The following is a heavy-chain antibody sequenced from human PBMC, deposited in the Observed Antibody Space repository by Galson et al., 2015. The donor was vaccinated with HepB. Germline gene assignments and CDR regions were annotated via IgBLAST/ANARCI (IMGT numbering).Heavy chain of an antibody. CDR1: GFTFSSYS. J-gene: IGHJ5*02. CDR2: ISSSSSTI. V-gene: IGHV3-48*02. Sequence: SLRLSCAASGFTFSSYSMNWVRQAPGKGLEWVSYISSSSSTIYYADSVKGRFTISRDNAKNSLYLQMNSLRDEDTAVYYCASDGSGSYYNNWFDPWGQGTLVTVSS. CDR3: ASDGSGSYYNNWFDP. D-gene: IGHD3-10*01.